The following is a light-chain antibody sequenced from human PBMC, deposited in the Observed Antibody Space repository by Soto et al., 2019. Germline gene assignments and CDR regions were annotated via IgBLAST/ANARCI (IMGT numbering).Light chain of an antibody. CDR1: QSVSSN. V-gene: IGKV3D-15*01. CDR2: GAS. Sequence: PATLSVSPGERATLSCRASQSVSSNLAWYQQKPGQAPRLLIYGASTRATGIPDRFSGSGSGTDFTLTISSLQPDDFATYYCQHYNSYSEAFGQGTKVDIK. CDR3: QHYNSYSEA. J-gene: IGKJ1*01.